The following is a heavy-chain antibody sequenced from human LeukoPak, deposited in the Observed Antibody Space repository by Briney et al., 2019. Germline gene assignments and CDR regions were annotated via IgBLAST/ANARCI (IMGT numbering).Heavy chain of an antibody. D-gene: IGHD2-2*01. CDR3: ARGETYCTSTKCYLIDY. CDR2: INPKSGGT. Sequence: GASVKVSCKASGYTFTDYYIHWVRQAPGEGLKWMGWINPKSGGTHFAQKFHGRVTLTRDTSISTAYMELSRLRSDATAVYYCARGETYCTSTKCYLIDYWGQGTLVTVSS. J-gene: IGHJ4*02. CDR1: GYTFTDYY. V-gene: IGHV1-2*02.